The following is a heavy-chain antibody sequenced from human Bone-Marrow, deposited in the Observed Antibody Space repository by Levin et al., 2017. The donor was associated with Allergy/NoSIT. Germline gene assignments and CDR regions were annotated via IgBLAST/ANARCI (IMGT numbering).Heavy chain of an antibody. V-gene: IGHV3-53*05. CDR1: GFPVRSHY. CDR3: ARDSCCGGDCAGGAFDI. J-gene: IGHJ3*02. CDR2: IYSGGST. Sequence: SLRLSCAASGFPVRSHYMSWVRQAPGKGLEWVSVIYSGGSTYYADSVKGRFTISRDNSKNTLYLQMNSLRAEDTAVYYCARDSCCGGDCAGGAFDIWGQGTMVTVSS. D-gene: IGHD2-21*02.